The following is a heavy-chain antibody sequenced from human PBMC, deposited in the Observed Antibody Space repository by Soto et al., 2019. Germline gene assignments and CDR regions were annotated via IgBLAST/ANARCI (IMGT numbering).Heavy chain of an antibody. CDR2: INAGNGNT. J-gene: IGHJ5*02. CDR1: GYTFTIYS. Sequence: GVSVKVTSEASGYTFTIYSMHWVRHAPGQRLEWMGWINAGNGNTKYSQKFQGRVTITRDTSASTAYMELSSLRSEDTAVYYCARNYYDSSGYSGGWFDPWGQGTLVTVSS. V-gene: IGHV1-3*01. CDR3: ARNYYDSSGYSGGWFDP. D-gene: IGHD3-22*01.